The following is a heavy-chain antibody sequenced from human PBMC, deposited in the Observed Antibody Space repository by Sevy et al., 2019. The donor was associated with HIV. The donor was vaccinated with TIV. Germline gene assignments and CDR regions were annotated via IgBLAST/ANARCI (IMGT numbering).Heavy chain of an antibody. J-gene: IGHJ4*02. CDR1: GFTFGDYA. CDR2: IRSKDYGGAT. CDR3: TRGYYYDSSGYSDY. V-gene: IGHV3-49*03. Sequence: GESLKISCTGSGFTFGDYAMSWFRQAPGMGLEWVGFIRSKDYGGATEYVASVKGRFTISRDDSKSIADLQMNSLKTEDTAVYYCTRGYYYDSSGYSDYWGQGTLVTVSS. D-gene: IGHD3-22*01.